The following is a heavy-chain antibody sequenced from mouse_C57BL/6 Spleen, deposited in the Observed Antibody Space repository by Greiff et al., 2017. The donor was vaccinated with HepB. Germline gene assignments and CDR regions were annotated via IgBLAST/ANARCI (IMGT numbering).Heavy chain of an antibody. CDR2: IYPGNSDT. J-gene: IGHJ3*01. CDR3: TRSSTTVVPSWFAY. Sequence: EVQLQESGTVLARPGASVKMSCKTSGYTFTSYWMHWVKQRPGQGLEWIGAIYPGNSDTSYNQKFKGKAKLTAVTSASTAYMELSSLTNEDSAVYYCTRSSTTVVPSWFAYWGQGTLVTVSA. D-gene: IGHD1-1*01. V-gene: IGHV1-5*01. CDR1: GYTFTSYW.